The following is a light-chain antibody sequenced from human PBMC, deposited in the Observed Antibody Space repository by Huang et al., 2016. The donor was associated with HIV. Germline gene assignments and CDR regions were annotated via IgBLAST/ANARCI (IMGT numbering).Light chain of an antibody. CDR1: QSLLQ. J-gene: IGKJ3*01. CDR2: LGS. Sequence: DIVMTQSPLSLSVTPGEPASISCRSSQSLLQLLLSLGSDRASGVPDRFSGSGSGTDFTLRISSVESGDVGVYYCMQTLQTPFTFGPGTKVHIK. CDR3: MQTLQTPFT. V-gene: IGKV2-28*01.